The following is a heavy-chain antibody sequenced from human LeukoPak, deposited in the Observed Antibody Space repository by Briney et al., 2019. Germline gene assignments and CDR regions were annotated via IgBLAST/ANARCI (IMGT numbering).Heavy chain of an antibody. CDR1: GFTFSDYY. CDR3: ARDKGYYDSSGSIDY. J-gene: IGHJ4*02. CDR2: ISSSGSTI. Sequence: GGSLRLSCAASGFTFSDYYMSWIRQAPRKGLEWVSYISSSGSTIYYADSVKGRFTISRDNAKNSLYLQMNSLRAEDTAVYYCARDKGYYDSSGSIDYWGQGTLVTVSS. V-gene: IGHV3-11*01. D-gene: IGHD3-22*01.